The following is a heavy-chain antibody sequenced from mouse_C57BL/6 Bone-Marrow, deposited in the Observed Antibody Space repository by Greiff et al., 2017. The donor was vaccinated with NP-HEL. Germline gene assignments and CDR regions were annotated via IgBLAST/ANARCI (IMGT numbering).Heavy chain of an antibody. Sequence: VQLQQSGAELVRPGTSVKVSCKASGYAFTNYLIEWVKQRPGQGLEWIGVINPGSGGTNYNEKFKGKATLTADKSSSTAYMQLSSLTSEDSAVYYCARSSYYYDSSYGLAYWGQGTLVTVSA. V-gene: IGHV1-54*01. J-gene: IGHJ3*01. CDR1: GYAFTNYL. D-gene: IGHD1-1*01. CDR2: INPGSGGT. CDR3: ARSSYYYDSSYGLAY.